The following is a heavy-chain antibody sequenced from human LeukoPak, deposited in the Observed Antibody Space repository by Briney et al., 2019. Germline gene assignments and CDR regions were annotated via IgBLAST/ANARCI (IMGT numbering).Heavy chain of an antibody. CDR1: GYSFPSYW. Sequence: GESLKISCKGSGYSFPSYWIGWVRQMPGRGLEWMEIIYPGDSDTKYSPSFQGQVTISADRSISTTYLQWSSLKASDTAMYYCARQVAAAARSFDYWGQGTLVTVSS. D-gene: IGHD2-15*01. CDR2: IYPGDSDT. J-gene: IGHJ4*02. V-gene: IGHV5-51*01. CDR3: ARQVAAAARSFDY.